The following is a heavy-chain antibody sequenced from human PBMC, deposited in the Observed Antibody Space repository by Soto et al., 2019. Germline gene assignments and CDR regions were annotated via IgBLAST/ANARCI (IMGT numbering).Heavy chain of an antibody. CDR1: GVTFSSYA. CDR2: ISGSGGNA. Sequence: EVQLLESGGDLVQPGGSLRLSCAASGVTFSSYAMSWVRQAPGKGLVWVSTISGSGGNAYYADSVKGRFSISRDNSKNTLRQQMISLRADDTAVYYCAKDGASGSYPPYYYFGMDVWGQGTTVTVSS. D-gene: IGHD1-26*01. V-gene: IGHV3-23*01. J-gene: IGHJ6*02. CDR3: AKDGASGSYPPYYYFGMDV.